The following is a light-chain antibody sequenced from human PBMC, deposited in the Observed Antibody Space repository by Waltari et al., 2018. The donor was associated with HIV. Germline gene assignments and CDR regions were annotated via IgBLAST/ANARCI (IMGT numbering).Light chain of an antibody. CDR2: WAS. Sequence: IVMTKSPDSLAVSLGETPTIQCKSSQSVLYSSDNKNYLDWSQQKPGQPPKLLIYWASTLESGVPDRFSGSGSGTDFTLTISSLQSEDVAVYYCHQYYSAPWTFGQGTKVEI. CDR1: QSVLYSSDNKNY. CDR3: HQYYSAPWT. V-gene: IGKV4-1*01. J-gene: IGKJ1*01.